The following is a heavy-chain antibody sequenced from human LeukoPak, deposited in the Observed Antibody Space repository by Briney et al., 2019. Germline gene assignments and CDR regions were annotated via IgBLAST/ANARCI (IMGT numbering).Heavy chain of an antibody. V-gene: IGHV3-53*01. CDR1: GFTVSSNY. Sequence: GGSLRLSCAASGFTVSSNYMSWVRQAPGKGLEWVSVIYSGGSTYYADSVKGRFTISRDNSKNTLYLQMNSLRAEDTAVYYCARDRACQYYEGSGYFDYWVQGSLV. CDR2: IYSGGST. J-gene: IGHJ4*02. D-gene: IGHD3-22*01. CDR3: ARDRACQYYEGSGYFDY.